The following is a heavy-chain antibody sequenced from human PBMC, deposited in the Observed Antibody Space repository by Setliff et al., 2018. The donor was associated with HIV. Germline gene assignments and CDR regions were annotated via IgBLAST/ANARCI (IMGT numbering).Heavy chain of an antibody. V-gene: IGHV3-30*04. CDR2: ISYDGSKK. CDR3: ARDPVANYYGSGIDY. D-gene: IGHD3-10*01. CDR1: GFTFSSYG. J-gene: IGHJ4*02. Sequence: GGSLRLSCAASGFTFSSYGMHWVRQAPGKGLEWVAFISYDGSKKYDADFVKGRFTISRDNSKNTLYLQMNSLRAEDTAVYYCARDPVANYYGSGIDYRGQGTLVTVSS.